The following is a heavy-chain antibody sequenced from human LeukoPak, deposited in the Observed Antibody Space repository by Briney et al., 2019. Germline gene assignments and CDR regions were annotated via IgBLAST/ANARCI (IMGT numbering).Heavy chain of an antibody. V-gene: IGHV4-59*01. D-gene: IGHD1-26*01. J-gene: IGHJ4*02. CDR1: GGSISSYY. CDR2: IYYSGST. CDR3: ARDGSHGHFGY. Sequence: PSETLSLTCTVSGGSISSYYWSWIRQPPGKGLEWVGYIYYSGSTNYNPSLKSRVTISVDTSKSQFSLKLSAVTAADTAVYYCARDGSHGHFGYWGQGTLVTVSS.